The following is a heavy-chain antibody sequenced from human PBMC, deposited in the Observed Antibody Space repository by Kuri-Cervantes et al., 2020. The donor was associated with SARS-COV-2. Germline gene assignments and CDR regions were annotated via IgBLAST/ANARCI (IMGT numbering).Heavy chain of an antibody. J-gene: IGHJ4*02. CDR1: GFTFSGHW. Sequence: GESLKISCAASGFTFSGHWIHWVRQAPGKGLVWVSRINPDGSYTNNADSVKGRFTLSRDNARNMLFLQMNSLRAEDTAVYYCAREWLAKLDYWGQGTLVTGSS. D-gene: IGHD5-12*01. CDR2: INPDGSYT. V-gene: IGHV3-74*01. CDR3: AREWLAKLDY.